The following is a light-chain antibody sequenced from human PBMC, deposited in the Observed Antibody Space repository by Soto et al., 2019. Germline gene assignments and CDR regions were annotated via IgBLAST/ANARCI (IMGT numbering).Light chain of an antibody. Sequence: QTVGTQEPSFSVSPGGTVTLTCGLIPGSVSSSYVASWSHQTPGHPPHTLIYNNNTRSYRVPDRFSGSIRGNNASLTITGAQADVESDNYWVVYMGSGLCGFGTGTKVTVL. CDR1: PGSVSSSYV. CDR2: NNN. CDR3: VVYMGSGLCG. V-gene: IGLV8-61*01. J-gene: IGLJ1*01.